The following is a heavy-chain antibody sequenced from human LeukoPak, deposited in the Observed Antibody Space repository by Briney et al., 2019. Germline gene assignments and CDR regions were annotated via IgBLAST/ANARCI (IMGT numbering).Heavy chain of an antibody. CDR2: IYYSGST. CDR3: ARFYYYDSSGLH. V-gene: IGHV4-39*07. D-gene: IGHD3-22*01. J-gene: IGHJ4*02. CDR1: GGSISSSSYY. Sequence: NPSETLSLTCTVSGGSISSSSYYWGWIRQPPGKGLEWIGSIYYSGSTYYNPSLKSRVTISVDTSKNQFSLKLSSVTAADTAVYYCARFYYYDSSGLHWGQGTLVTVSS.